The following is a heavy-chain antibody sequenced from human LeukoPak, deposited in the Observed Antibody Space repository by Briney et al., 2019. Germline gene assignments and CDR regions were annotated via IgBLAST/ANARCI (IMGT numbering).Heavy chain of an antibody. V-gene: IGHV1-2*06. CDR3: ARVLGDDFWGSYYAY. D-gene: IGHD3-3*01. Sequence: ASVTVSCKASGYTFSDYYMHWVRQAPGQGLDWMGRINTNTGGTNYAQKFQGRVTMTRDTSISTAYMELNSLTSDDTAIYFCARVLGDDFWGSYYAYWGQGALVTVSS. CDR1: GYTFSDYY. CDR2: INTNTGGT. J-gene: IGHJ4*02.